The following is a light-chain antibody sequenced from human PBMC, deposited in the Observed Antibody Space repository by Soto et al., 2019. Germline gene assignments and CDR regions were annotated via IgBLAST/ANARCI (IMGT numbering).Light chain of an antibody. Sequence: EIVLTQSPGTLSLSRGERATLSCRASQSLSINSLTWYQQKPGQSPSLLVYGASTRDTGIPDRFRARGSGSAFALTTSSLEPEDFAMYYCQQYDGSPRTVGPGTKVDSK. CDR3: QQYDGSPRT. CDR1: QSLSINS. CDR2: GAS. J-gene: IGKJ3*01. V-gene: IGKV3-20*01.